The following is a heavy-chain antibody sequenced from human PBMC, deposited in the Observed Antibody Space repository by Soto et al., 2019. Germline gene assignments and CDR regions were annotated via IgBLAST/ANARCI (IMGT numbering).Heavy chain of an antibody. V-gene: IGHV3-23*01. CDR1: GFTFSSYA. CDR3: AKDYYGSGSYYHPFDY. J-gene: IGHJ4*02. Sequence: SLRLSCAASGFTFSSYAMSWVRQAPGKGLEWVSAISGSGGSTYYADSVKSRFTISRDNSKNTLYLQMNSLRAEDTAVYYCAKDYYGSGSYYHPFDYWGQGNLVTVSS. CDR2: ISGSGGST. D-gene: IGHD3-10*01.